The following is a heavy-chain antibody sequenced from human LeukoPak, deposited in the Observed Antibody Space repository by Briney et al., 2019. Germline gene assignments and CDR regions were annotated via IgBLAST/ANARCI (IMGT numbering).Heavy chain of an antibody. CDR3: ARSLTKYYYGMDV. CDR1: GGTFSSYA. Sequence: ASVKVSCKASGGTFSSYAISWVRQAPGQGLEWMGRIIPILGIANYAQKFQGRVTITADKSTSTAYLQWSSLKASDTAMYYCARSLTKYYYGMDVWGQGTTVTVSS. J-gene: IGHJ6*02. CDR2: IIPILGIA. D-gene: IGHD1-14*01. V-gene: IGHV1-69*04.